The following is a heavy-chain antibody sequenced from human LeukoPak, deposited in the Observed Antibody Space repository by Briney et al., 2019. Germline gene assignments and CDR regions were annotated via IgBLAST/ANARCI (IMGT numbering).Heavy chain of an antibody. J-gene: IGHJ4*02. V-gene: IGHV3-11*01. Sequence: GGSLRLSCAASGFTFSDYYMSWIRQTPGKGLEWISYISSSGSTISYADSVKGRFIISRDNAKNSLYLQMNSLRAEDTAVHYCARVNPTLSGYYPGWGQGTLVTVSS. D-gene: IGHD3-3*01. CDR2: ISSSGSTI. CDR3: ARVNPTLSGYYPG. CDR1: GFTFSDYY.